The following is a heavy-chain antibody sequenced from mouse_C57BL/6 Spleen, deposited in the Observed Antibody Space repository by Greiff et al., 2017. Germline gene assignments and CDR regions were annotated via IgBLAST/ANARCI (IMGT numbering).Heavy chain of an antibody. CDR2: INPGSGGT. Sequence: QVQLQQSGAELVRPGTSVKVSCKASGYAFTNYLIEWVKQRPGQGLEWIGVINPGSGGTNYNEQFKGKATLTADKSSSPAYMQLSSLTSEDSAVYFCARYYSKGDDFDYWGQGTTLTVSS. D-gene: IGHD2-5*01. CDR3: ARYYSKGDDFDY. CDR1: GYAFTNYL. J-gene: IGHJ2*01. V-gene: IGHV1-54*01.